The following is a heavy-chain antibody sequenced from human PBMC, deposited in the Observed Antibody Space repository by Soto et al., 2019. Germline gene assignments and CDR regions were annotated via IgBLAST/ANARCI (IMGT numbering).Heavy chain of an antibody. V-gene: IGHV3-33*01. CDR1: GFSFSSYG. CDR3: ARDTARAMVRIYYGMDV. CDR2: IWYDGSNK. J-gene: IGHJ6*02. D-gene: IGHD3-10*01. Sequence: GGSLRLSCAASGFSFSSYGMHWVRQAPGKGLEWVAVIWYDGSNKYYADSVKGRFTISRDNSKNTLYLQMNSLRAEDTAVYYCARDTARAMVRIYYGMDVWGQGTTVTVSS.